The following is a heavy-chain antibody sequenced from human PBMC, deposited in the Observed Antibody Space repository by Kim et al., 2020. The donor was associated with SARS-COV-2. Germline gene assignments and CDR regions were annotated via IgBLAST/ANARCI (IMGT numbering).Heavy chain of an antibody. J-gene: IGHJ4*02. Sequence: GGSLRLSCAASGFKFSDYTMQWVRQAPGKGLQWVSSISSSGRHIYYADFLKGRLTVSRDNANNSLSLQMNSLTADDTGVYYCARSTLYVDKAMDDYWGQGTLVTVSS. D-gene: IGHD5-18*01. CDR2: ISSSGRHI. CDR3: ARSTLYVDKAMDDY. V-gene: IGHV3-21*01. CDR1: GFKFSDYT.